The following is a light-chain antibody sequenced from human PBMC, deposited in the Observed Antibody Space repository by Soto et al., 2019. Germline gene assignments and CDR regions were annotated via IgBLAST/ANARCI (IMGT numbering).Light chain of an antibody. Sequence: DIQMNEGPSILSASVGDSVTITCRASQTIDSWVAWYQQKPGKAPKLLVYDATSLESGVSSRFSGSGYGTDFTLSINNLQPDDFATYYCQQYNRLITFGQGTRLEIK. J-gene: IGKJ5*01. CDR1: QTIDSW. CDR3: QQYNRLIT. CDR2: DAT. V-gene: IGKV1-5*01.